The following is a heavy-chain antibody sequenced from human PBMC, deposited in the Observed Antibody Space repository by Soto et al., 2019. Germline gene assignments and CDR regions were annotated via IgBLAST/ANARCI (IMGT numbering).Heavy chain of an antibody. Sequence: PGTGLEWIGYIYYSGSTNYNPSLKSRVTISVDTSKNQFSLKLSSVTAADTAVYYCAILYHDECSRYDTVPVSACLLNRSTDL. CDR3: AILYHDECSRYDTVPVSACLLNRSTDL. J-gene: IGHJ2*01. CDR2: IYYSGST. V-gene: IGHV4-59*01. D-gene: IGHD3-3*01.